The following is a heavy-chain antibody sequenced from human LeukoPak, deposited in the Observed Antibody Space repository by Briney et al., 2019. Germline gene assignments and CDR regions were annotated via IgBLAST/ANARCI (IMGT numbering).Heavy chain of an antibody. CDR2: IIPILGIA. V-gene: IGHV1-69*04. D-gene: IGHD6-13*01. CDR3: ARDLGSSSWYKHVSQH. CDR1: GGTFSSYA. Sequence: ASVKVSCKASGGTFSSYAISWVRQAPGQGLEWMGRIIPILGIANYAQKFQGRVTITADKSTSTAYMGLSSLRSEDTAVYYCARDLGSSSWYKHVSQHWGQGTLVTVSS. J-gene: IGHJ1*01.